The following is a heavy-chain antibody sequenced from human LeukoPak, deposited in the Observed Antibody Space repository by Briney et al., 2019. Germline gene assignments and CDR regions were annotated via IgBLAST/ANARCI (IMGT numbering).Heavy chain of an antibody. CDR1: GGSFSDYY. D-gene: IGHD3-10*01. V-gene: IGHV4-34*01. Sequence: SETLSLTCAVYGGSFSDYYWTWIRQHPGKGLEWIGEINHSGRANCKPSLKSRVTISVDTSKNQFSLRLTSVTAADTAVYYCARGPPPGATAYGVVDSWAQGTLVSVSS. CDR3: ARGPPPGATAYGVVDS. CDR2: INHSGRA. J-gene: IGHJ5*01.